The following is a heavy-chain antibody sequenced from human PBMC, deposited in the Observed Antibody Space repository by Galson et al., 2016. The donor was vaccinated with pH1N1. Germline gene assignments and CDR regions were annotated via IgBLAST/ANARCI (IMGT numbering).Heavy chain of an antibody. CDR1: GYRFSGYY. Sequence: CRASGYRFSGYYIHWVRQAPGQGLEWMGRINPYSGGTKFAQKFQGRVILTRDTSITTAYMEVDTLSSDDAAVYYCARDLYGGFQLPSYYYYGMDVWGQGTTVTVSS. CDR2: INPYSGGT. CDR3: ARDLYGGFQLPSYYYYGMDV. D-gene: IGHD4/OR15-4a*01. J-gene: IGHJ6*01. V-gene: IGHV1-2*06.